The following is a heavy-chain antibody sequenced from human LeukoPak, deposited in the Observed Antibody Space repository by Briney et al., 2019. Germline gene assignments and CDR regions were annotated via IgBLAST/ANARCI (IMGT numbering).Heavy chain of an antibody. Sequence: PGGSLRLSCAASGFTFSSYGMHWVRQAPGKGLEWVAFIRYDGSNKYYADSVKGRFTISRDNSKNTLYLQMNSLRAEDTAVYYCARGVTTVTKFDYWGRGTLVTVSS. D-gene: IGHD4-11*01. CDR3: ARGVTTVTKFDY. CDR2: IRYDGSNK. J-gene: IGHJ4*02. CDR1: GFTFSSYG. V-gene: IGHV3-30*02.